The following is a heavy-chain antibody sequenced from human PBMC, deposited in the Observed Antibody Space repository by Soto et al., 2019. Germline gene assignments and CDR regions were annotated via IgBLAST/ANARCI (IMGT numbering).Heavy chain of an antibody. J-gene: IGHJ6*02. Sequence: GGSLRLSCAASGFTFSNNWMNWVRQAPGKGLVWVSRINSDGSSTINADSVKGRFTISRDNAKNTLYLQMNSLRAEDTAVYYCVRERCTSSSCSNGLDVWGQGTTVTVSS. CDR1: GFTFSNNW. V-gene: IGHV3-74*01. D-gene: IGHD2-2*01. CDR3: VRERCTSSSCSNGLDV. CDR2: INSDGSST.